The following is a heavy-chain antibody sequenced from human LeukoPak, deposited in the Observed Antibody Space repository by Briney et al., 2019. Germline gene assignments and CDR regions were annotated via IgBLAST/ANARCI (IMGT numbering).Heavy chain of an antibody. CDR2: INVGNGNT. J-gene: IGHJ4*02. D-gene: IGHD3-22*01. CDR1: GYNFTNHA. CDR3: ARVTAESYSDSSGYYSY. Sequence: GASVKVSCKASGYNFTNHAMHWVRQAPGQRLEWMGWINVGNGNTKYSEKFQDRVIISRDTSASTAYMELSSLRSEDTAVYFCARVTAESYSDSSGYYSYWGQGTLVTVSS. V-gene: IGHV1-3*01.